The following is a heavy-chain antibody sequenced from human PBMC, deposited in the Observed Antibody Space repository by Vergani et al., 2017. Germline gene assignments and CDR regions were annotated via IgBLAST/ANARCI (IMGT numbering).Heavy chain of an antibody. CDR3: ARSADSSSWIPGWFDY. CDR1: GLTFSSYA. D-gene: IGHD6-13*01. Sequence: EVQLLESGGGLVQPGGSLRLPCAASGLTFSSYAMNWVRQAPGQGLEWVSYISSSGSTIYYADSVKGRFPISRDNAKNSLYLQMNSLRADDTAVYYCARSADSSSWIPGWFDYWGQGTLVTVSS. CDR2: ISSSGSTI. J-gene: IGHJ4*02. V-gene: IGHV3-48*03.